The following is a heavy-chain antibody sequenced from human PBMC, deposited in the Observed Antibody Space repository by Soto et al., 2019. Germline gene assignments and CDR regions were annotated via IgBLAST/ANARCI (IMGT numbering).Heavy chain of an antibody. J-gene: IGHJ5*02. Sequence: EVQLVESGGGLVKPGGSLRLSCAASGFTFSSYSMNWVRQAPGKGLEWVSSISSSSSYIYYADSVKGRFTISRDNAKNSLYGKMNSLRAEDTAVYYWARVGCSGGSRQVPWFDPGGRGTLVTVPS. CDR2: ISSSSSYI. CDR1: GFTFSSYS. CDR3: ARVGCSGGSRQVPWFDP. V-gene: IGHV3-21*01. D-gene: IGHD2-15*01.